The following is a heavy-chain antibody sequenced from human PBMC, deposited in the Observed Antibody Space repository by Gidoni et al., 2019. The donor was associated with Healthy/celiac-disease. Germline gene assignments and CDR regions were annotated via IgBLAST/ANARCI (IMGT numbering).Heavy chain of an antibody. J-gene: IGHJ4*02. CDR1: GFPFDYYA. CDR2: ISWNSCSR. Sequence: EVQLVESGGGLVQPVRSLRLSCAASGFPFDYYAMHGVRQAPGKGLEWVSGISWNSCSRGYADSVKGRFTISRDNAKNSLYLQMNSLRAEDTALYYCAKGRQYQLRSASFDYWGQGTLVTVSS. D-gene: IGHD2-2*01. CDR3: AKGRQYQLRSASFDY. V-gene: IGHV3-9*01.